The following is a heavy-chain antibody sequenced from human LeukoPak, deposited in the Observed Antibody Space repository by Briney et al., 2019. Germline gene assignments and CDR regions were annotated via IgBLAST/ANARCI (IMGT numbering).Heavy chain of an antibody. CDR3: ATSSGSYYY. CDR1: GGSISSSSYY. J-gene: IGHJ4*02. D-gene: IGHD1-26*01. V-gene: IGHV4-39*01. CDR2: MYYGGST. Sequence: SETLSLTCTVSGGSISSSSYYWGWIRQPPGKGLEWIGSMYYGGSTYYNPSLKSRVTIYVDTSKNQFSLKLSSVTAADTAVYYCATSSGSYYYWGQGTLVTVSS.